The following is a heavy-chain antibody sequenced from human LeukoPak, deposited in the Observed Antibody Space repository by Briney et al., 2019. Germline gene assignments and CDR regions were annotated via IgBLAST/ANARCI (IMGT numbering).Heavy chain of an antibody. V-gene: IGHV1-2*06. Sequence: ASVKVSCKASGYTFTGYYMHWVRQAPGQGLEWMGRINPNSGGTNYAQKFQGRVTMARDTSISTAYMELSRLRSDDTAAYYCARGSGWNYGKWNYYYYMDVWGKGTTVTVSS. CDR2: INPNSGGT. CDR1: GYTFTGYY. D-gene: IGHD1-7*01. J-gene: IGHJ6*03. CDR3: ARGSGWNYGKWNYYYYMDV.